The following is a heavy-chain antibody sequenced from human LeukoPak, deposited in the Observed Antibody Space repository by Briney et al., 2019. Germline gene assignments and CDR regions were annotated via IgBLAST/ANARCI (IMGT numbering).Heavy chain of an antibody. Sequence: GGSLRLSCAASGFTFSSYAMSWVRQAPGKGLEWVSVISGGGSAYYADSVKGRFTISRDNSKNTLYLQMNTLRAEDTAVYYCAKSKSSGWLYYYYYGMDVWGQGTTVTVSS. CDR3: AKSKSSGWLYYYYYGMDV. CDR2: ISGGGSA. D-gene: IGHD6-19*01. J-gene: IGHJ6*02. V-gene: IGHV3-23*01. CDR1: GFTFSSYA.